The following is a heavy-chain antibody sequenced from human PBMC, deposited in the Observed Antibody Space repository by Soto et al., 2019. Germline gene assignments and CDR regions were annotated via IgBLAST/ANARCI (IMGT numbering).Heavy chain of an antibody. CDR1: GGSISSSNYF. Sequence: SETLSLTCTVSGGSISSSNYFWGWIRQPPGKGLEWIGSISYSGTTSYNSSLRSRLTMSVDTSKNQFSLRLSSVTAADTAVYYCARPTLGAFDFWGRATMATVSS. CDR3: ARPTLGAFDF. D-gene: IGHD3-16*01. J-gene: IGHJ3*01. CDR2: ISYSGTT. V-gene: IGHV4-39*01.